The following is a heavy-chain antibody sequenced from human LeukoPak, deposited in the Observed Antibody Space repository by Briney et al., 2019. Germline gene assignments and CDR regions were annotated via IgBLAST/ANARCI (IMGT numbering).Heavy chain of an antibody. CDR1: GFTLGDYA. CDR3: TRDPGYCSSTSCHNWFDP. V-gene: IGHV3-49*04. CDR2: IRSKAYGGTT. D-gene: IGHD2-2*03. J-gene: IGHJ5*02. Sequence: GGSLRLSCTASGFTLGDYAMSWVRPAQGKGLEWVGCIRSKAYGGTTEYAASVKGRFTISRDDSKSIAYLQMNSLKTEDTAVYYCTRDPGYCSSTSCHNWFDPWGQGTLVTVSS.